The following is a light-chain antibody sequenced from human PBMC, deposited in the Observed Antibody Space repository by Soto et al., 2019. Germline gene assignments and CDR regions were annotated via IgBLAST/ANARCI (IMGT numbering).Light chain of an antibody. CDR3: QQYNSYSHP. Sequence: DIQMTQSPSTLSASVGDRVTITCRASQSISSWLAWYQQKAGKGPKLLNYKASSLESGVPSRFSGSGSGTEFTLTISSLQPDDFATYYCQQYNSYSHPFGQGTKLEIK. J-gene: IGKJ2*01. CDR1: QSISSW. CDR2: KAS. V-gene: IGKV1-5*03.